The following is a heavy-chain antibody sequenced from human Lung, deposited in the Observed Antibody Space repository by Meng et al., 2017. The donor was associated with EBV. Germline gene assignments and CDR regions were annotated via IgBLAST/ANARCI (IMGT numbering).Heavy chain of an antibody. CDR2: IHHSGRT. J-gene: IGHJ4*02. D-gene: IGHD2-21*01. CDR1: GGSISSGDYY. Sequence: QVEPQESGPGLWKPSQTRSLTCTVFGGSISSGDYYWSWIRQPPGKGLEWIGEIHHSGRTNYNPSLKSRITMSLDKPKNQFSLKLSSVTAADTAVYYCARDSDSAYSLGYWGQGTLVTVSS. V-gene: IGHV4-30-4*01. CDR3: ARDSDSAYSLGY.